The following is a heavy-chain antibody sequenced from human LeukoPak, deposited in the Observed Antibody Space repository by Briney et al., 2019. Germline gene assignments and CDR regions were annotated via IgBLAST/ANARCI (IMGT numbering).Heavy chain of an antibody. J-gene: IGHJ4*02. CDR2: VSTYNGNT. V-gene: IGHV1-18*01. CDR1: GYTFTSYG. D-gene: IGHD3-16*02. CDR3: ARDPSNTSGRYTYFDY. Sequence: ASVKVSCKASGYTFTSYGISWVRQAPGQGLEWMGWVSTYNGNTNYAHNLQGRVTMTTDTSTSTAYMELRSLRSDDTAVYYCARDPSNTSGRYTYFDYWGQGTLVTVSS.